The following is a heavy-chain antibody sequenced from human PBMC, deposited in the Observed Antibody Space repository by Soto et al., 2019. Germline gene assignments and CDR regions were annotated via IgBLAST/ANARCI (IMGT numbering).Heavy chain of an antibody. J-gene: IGHJ4*02. CDR3: ARDHFGSYYDY. Sequence: QVQLVESGGGVVQPGRSLRLSCAASGFTFSSYGMHWVRQAPGTGLEWVAVIWYDGSNKYYADSVKGRFTISRDNSKNTLYLQMTSLRAEDTAVYYCARDHFGSYYDYWGQGTLVTVSS. V-gene: IGHV3-33*01. CDR2: IWYDGSNK. CDR1: GFTFSSYG. D-gene: IGHD1-26*01.